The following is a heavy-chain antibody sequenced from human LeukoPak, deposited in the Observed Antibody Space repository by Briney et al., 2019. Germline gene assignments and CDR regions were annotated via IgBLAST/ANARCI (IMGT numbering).Heavy chain of an antibody. CDR1: GFTFSSYG. D-gene: IGHD5-18*01. Sequence: PGGSLRLSCAASGFTFSSYGMHWVRQAPGKGLEWVAVISYDGSNKYYADSVKGRFTISRDNSKNTLYLQMNSLRAEDTAVYYCAKDLRGYSHGLYYYGMDVWGKGTTVTVSS. CDR3: AKDLRGYSHGLYYYGMDV. CDR2: ISYDGSNK. V-gene: IGHV3-30*18. J-gene: IGHJ6*04.